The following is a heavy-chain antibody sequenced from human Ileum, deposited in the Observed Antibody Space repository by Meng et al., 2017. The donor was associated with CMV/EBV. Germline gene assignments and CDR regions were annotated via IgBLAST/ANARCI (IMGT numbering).Heavy chain of an antibody. CDR1: GGSISTTSSY. CDR2: INYSGPT. Sequence: SETLSLTCTVSGGSISTTSSYWVWIRQPPGKGLDWLGSINYSGPTYYNPSLKIRITMAVDTSKNQFSLRLTSLTAADTAIYFCARYICTTRSCYHEGFDYWGQGTLVTVSS. V-gene: IGHV4-39*01. D-gene: IGHD1-1*01. CDR3: ARYICTTRSCYHEGFDY. J-gene: IGHJ4*02.